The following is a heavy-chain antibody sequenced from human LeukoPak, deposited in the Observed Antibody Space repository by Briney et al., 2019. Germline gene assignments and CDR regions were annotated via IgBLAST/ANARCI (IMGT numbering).Heavy chain of an antibody. CDR1: GCTFTGYY. D-gene: IGHD2-15*01. CDR2: INPNSGGT. J-gene: IGHJ4*02. Sequence: GASVKVSCKASGCTFTGYYMHWVRQAPGQGLEWMGWINPNSGGTNYAQKFQGRVTMTRDTSISTAYMELSRLRSDDTAVYYCARGWARGGWSSPDYWGQGTLVTVSS. CDR3: ARGWARGGWSSPDY. V-gene: IGHV1-2*02.